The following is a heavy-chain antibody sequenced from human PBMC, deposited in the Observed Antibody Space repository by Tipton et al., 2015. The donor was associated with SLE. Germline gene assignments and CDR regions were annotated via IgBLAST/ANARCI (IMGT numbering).Heavy chain of an antibody. Sequence: TLSLTCAGYVYGGSYWSWIRQPPGKGLEWVGEISHSGSTNYNPSLKSRLTISVDTSKNQFSLKLSSVTAEDTAVYFCARTDSGNDLFVFDSWGQGTLVTVSS. J-gene: IGHJ4*02. CDR3: ARTDSGNDLFVFDS. CDR1: VYGGSY. V-gene: IGHV4-34*01. CDR2: ISHSGST. D-gene: IGHD1-26*01.